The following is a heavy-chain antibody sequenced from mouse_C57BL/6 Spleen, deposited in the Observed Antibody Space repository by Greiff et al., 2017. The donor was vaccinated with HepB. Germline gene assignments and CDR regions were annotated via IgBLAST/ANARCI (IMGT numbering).Heavy chain of an antibody. CDR2: INPNNGGT. V-gene: IGHV1-22*01. CDR3: ARGIYYYGSTLWYFDV. Sequence: VQLQQSGPELVKPGASVKMSCKASGYTFTDYNMHWVKQSHGKSLEWIGYINPNNGGTSYNQKFKGKATLTVNKSSSTAYMGLRSLTSEDSAVYYCARGIYYYGSTLWYFDVWGTGTTVTVSS. CDR1: GYTFTDYN. J-gene: IGHJ1*03. D-gene: IGHD1-1*01.